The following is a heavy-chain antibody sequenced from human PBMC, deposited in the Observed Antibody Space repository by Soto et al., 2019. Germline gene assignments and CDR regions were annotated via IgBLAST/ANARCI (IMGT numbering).Heavy chain of an antibody. CDR2: ISGSGGST. D-gene: IGHD3-22*01. CDR1: GFTFSSYA. CDR3: ANYDSSGYYHPGTNY. J-gene: IGHJ4*02. Sequence: PGGSLRLSCAASGFTFSSYAMSWVRQAPGKGLEWVSAISGSGGSTYYADSVKGRFTISRDNSKNTLYLQMNSLRAEDTAVYYCANYDSSGYYHPGTNYWGQGTLVTVSS. V-gene: IGHV3-23*01.